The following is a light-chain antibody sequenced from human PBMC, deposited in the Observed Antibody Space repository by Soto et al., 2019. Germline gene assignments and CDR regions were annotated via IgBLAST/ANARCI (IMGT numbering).Light chain of an antibody. CDR1: QTISSW. CDR3: QHYNSYSEA. Sequence: DIQITQSPSTLSGSVGDRVTITCRARQTISSWLAWYQQKPGKAPKVLIYKASTLKSGVPSRFSGSGSGTEFTLTISSLQPDDFATYYGQHYNSYSEAFGQGTKVEI. V-gene: IGKV1-5*03. CDR2: KAS. J-gene: IGKJ1*01.